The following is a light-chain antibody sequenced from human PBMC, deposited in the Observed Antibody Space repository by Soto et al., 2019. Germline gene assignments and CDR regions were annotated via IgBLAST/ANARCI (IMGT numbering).Light chain of an antibody. J-gene: IGLJ2*01. Sequence: QSVLTQPASVSGSPGQSITISCTGTSSDVGDYNYVSWYQQHPGKAPKLMIYDVSNRTSGVSNRFSGSKSGNTASLTISGLQAEDEADYYCSSYTSSSTLVVFGGGTKLTVL. CDR3: SSYTSSSTLVV. V-gene: IGLV2-14*01. CDR1: SSDVGDYNY. CDR2: DVS.